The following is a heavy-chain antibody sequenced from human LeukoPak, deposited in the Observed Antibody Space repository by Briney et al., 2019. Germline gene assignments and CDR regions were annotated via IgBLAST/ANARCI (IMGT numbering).Heavy chain of an antibody. CDR2: IYYSGST. V-gene: IGHV4-59*01. CDR3: ARGRRDSYGETPEFDY. CDR1: GGSISSYY. J-gene: IGHJ4*02. D-gene: IGHD5-18*01. Sequence: SETLSLTCTVSGGSISSYYWSWIRQPPGKGLEWIGYIYYSGSTNYNPSLKSRVTISVDTSKNQFSLKLSSVTAADTAVYYCARGRRDSYGETPEFDYWGQGTLVTVSS.